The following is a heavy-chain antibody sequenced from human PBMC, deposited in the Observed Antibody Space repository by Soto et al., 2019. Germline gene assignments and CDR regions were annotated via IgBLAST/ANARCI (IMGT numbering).Heavy chain of an antibody. Sequence: QMQLVQSGPEVKKPGTSVKVSCKASGFTFTSSAVQWVRQARGQRLEWIGGIVVGSGNTNCAQKFEERVTITLDMSTSTAYMERSSLRSEDTAVYYCAAAYPSLIGYDYVFHYYYGMDVWGQGTTVTVSS. CDR3: AAAYPSLIGYDYVFHYYYGMDV. D-gene: IGHD5-12*01. CDR2: IVVGSGNT. J-gene: IGHJ6*02. CDR1: GFTFTSSA. V-gene: IGHV1-58*01.